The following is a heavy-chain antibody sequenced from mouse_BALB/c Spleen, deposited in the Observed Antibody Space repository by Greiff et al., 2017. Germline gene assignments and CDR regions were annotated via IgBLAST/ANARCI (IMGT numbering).Heavy chain of an antibody. D-gene: IGHD2-14*01. CDR3: NNRYDDYYAMDY. J-gene: IGHJ4*01. Sequence: EVKLLESGAELVRSGASVKLSCTASGFNIKDYYMHWVKQRPEQGLEWIGWIDPENGDTEYAPKFQGKATMTADTSSNTAYLQLSSLTSEDTAVYYCNNRYDDYYAMDYWGQGTSVTVSS. CDR2: IDPENGDT. CDR1: GFNIKDYY. V-gene: IGHV14-4*02.